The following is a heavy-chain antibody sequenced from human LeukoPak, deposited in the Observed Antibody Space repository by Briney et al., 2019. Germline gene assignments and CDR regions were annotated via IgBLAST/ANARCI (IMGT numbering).Heavy chain of an antibody. D-gene: IGHD3-22*01. V-gene: IGHV4-34*01. J-gene: IGHJ6*03. CDR2: INHSGST. Sequence: SETLSLTCAVYGGSFSGYYWSWIRQPPGKGLEWIGEINHSGSTNYNPSLKSRVTISVDTSKNQFSLKLSSVTAADTAVYYCARDYYDSCGSYYYYYMDVWGKGTTVTVSS. CDR3: ARDYYDSCGSYYYYYMDV. CDR1: GGSFSGYY.